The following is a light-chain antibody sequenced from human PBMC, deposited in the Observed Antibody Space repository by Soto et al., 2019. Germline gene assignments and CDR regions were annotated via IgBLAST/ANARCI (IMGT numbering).Light chain of an antibody. CDR1: SSDVGIYDL. Sequence: QSALTQPASVSGSPGQSITISCTGTSSDVGIYDLVSWYQQLPGKAPKLMIFEVNKRPSGVSNRFSGSKSGNTASLTISGLQAEDDADYYCCSDAGTTTPAVFGGGTQLTVL. V-gene: IGLV2-23*02. J-gene: IGLJ7*01. CDR3: CSDAGTTTPAV. CDR2: EVN.